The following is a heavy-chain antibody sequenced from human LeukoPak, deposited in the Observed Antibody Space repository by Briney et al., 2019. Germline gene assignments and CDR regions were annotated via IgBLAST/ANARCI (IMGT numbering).Heavy chain of an antibody. D-gene: IGHD2-21*01. V-gene: IGHV3-74*01. CDR2: INSDGSST. CDR1: GFTFSSYW. J-gene: IGHJ4*02. Sequence: PGGSLGLSCAASGFTFSSYWMHWVRQAPGKGLVWVSRINSDGSSTRYADSVKGRFTISRDNSKNTLYLQMNSLRAEDTAVYYCAKAPVTTCGGAFCYPFDYWGLGTLVTVSS. CDR3: AKAPVTTCGGAFCYPFDY.